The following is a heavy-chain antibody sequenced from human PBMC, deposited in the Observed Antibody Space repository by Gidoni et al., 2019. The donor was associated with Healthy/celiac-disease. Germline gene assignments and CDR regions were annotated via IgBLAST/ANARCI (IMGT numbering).Heavy chain of an antibody. J-gene: IGHJ4*02. D-gene: IGHD1-26*01. CDR1: GFTFSSYG. Sequence: QVQLVESGGGVVQPGRSLRLSRSASGFTFSSYGMHWVRQAPGKGLECVAVISYDGSNKYYADSVKGRFTISRDNSKNTLYLQMNSLRAEDTAVYYCARGWELLLFDYWGQGTLVTVSS. CDR3: ARGWELLLFDY. CDR2: ISYDGSNK. V-gene: IGHV3-30*03.